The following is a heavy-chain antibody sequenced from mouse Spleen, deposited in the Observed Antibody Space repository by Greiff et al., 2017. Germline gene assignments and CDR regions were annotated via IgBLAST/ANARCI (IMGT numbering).Heavy chain of an antibody. CDR2: INYDGSST. V-gene: IGHV5-16*01. CDR3: AREGLLRLRYFDV. CDR1: GFTFSDYY. Sequence: EVKLMESEGGLVQPGSSMKLSCTASGFTFSDYYMAWVRQVPEQGLEWVAHINYDGSSTYYLDSLKSRFIISRDNATNILYLQMSSLKSEDTATYYCAREGLLRLRYFDVWGAGTTVTVSS. D-gene: IGHD1-2*01. J-gene: IGHJ1*01.